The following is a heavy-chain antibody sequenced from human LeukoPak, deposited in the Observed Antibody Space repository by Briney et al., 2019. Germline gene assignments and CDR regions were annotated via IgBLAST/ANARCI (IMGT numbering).Heavy chain of an antibody. Sequence: SETLSLTCTVSGGSISSYYWSWIRQPPGKGLEWIGYIYYSGSTNYNPSLKSRVTISVDTSKNQFSLKLSSVTAADTAVYYCARHDSRITIFGVVIPTQPFDYWGQGTLVTVSS. D-gene: IGHD3-3*01. J-gene: IGHJ4*02. CDR3: ARHDSRITIFGVVIPTQPFDY. CDR1: GGSISSYY. CDR2: IYYSGST. V-gene: IGHV4-59*08.